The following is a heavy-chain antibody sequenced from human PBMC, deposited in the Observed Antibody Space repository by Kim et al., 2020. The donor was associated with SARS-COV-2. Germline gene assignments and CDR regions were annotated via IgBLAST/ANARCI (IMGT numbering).Heavy chain of an antibody. Sequence: TAYAASVKGRFTISRDDSKNTAYLQMNSLKTEDTAVYYCTRGAGVGATDYWGQGTLVTVSS. V-gene: IGHV3-73*01. CDR2: T. J-gene: IGHJ4*02. CDR3: TRGAGVGATDY. D-gene: IGHD1-26*01.